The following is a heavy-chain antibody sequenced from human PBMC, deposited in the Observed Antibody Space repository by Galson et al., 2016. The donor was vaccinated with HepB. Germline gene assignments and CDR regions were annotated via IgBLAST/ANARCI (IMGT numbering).Heavy chain of an antibody. CDR1: GGTFSNYT. J-gene: IGHJ4*02. Sequence: SVKVSCKASGGTFSNYTLNWVRQATGQGLEWMGWMNPNSGNTGYAQKFQGRVTMTRNTSINTAYMELSSLRSEDTAVYYCARGKPDCTNGVCYFSDFDHWGQGILVTVSS. CDR2: MNPNSGNT. CDR3: ARGKPDCTNGVCYFSDFDH. D-gene: IGHD2-8*01. V-gene: IGHV1-8*02.